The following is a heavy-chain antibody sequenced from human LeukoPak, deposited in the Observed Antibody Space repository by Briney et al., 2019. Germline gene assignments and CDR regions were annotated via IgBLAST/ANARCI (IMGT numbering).Heavy chain of an antibody. J-gene: IGHJ6*03. D-gene: IGHD6-13*01. V-gene: IGHV3-23*01. Sequence: GGSLRLSCAASGFTFSSYGMNWVRQAPGKGLEWVSGISGSGGSTYYADSVKGRFAISRDNSKNTLYLQMNSLRAEDTAVYYCAKDSTGIAAAGQYSYYYYMDVWGKGTTVTVSS. CDR3: AKDSTGIAAAGQYSYYYYMDV. CDR2: ISGSGGST. CDR1: GFTFSSYG.